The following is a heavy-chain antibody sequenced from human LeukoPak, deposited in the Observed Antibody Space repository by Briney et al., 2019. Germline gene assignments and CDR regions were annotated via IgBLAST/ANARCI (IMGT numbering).Heavy chain of an antibody. CDR2: VNPSGGST. D-gene: IGHD3-3*02. J-gene: IGHJ4*02. V-gene: IGHV1-46*01. CDR1: GYSFTNFY. Sequence: GASVKVSCKTSGYSFTNFYIHWVRQAPGQGLEWVGMVNPSGGSTISAQRFQDRVNMTTDTSTRTVYMEMTGLTSDDTGIYYCARDAFWGQGTQVTVSS. CDR3: ARDAF.